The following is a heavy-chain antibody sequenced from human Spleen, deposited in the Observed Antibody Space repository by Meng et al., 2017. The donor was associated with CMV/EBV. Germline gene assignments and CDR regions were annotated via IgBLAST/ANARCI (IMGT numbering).Heavy chain of an antibody. D-gene: IGHD3-10*01. Sequence: SETLSLTCTVSGGSSSSSSYYWGWIRQPPGKGLEWIGSIYYSGSTHYSPSLKSRVTISVDTSKNQFSLKVSSVTAAETAVYYCARDRSTYYDYWGQGTLVTVSS. J-gene: IGHJ4*02. CDR1: GGSSSSSSYY. V-gene: IGHV4-39*07. CDR2: IYYSGST. CDR3: ARDRSTYYDY.